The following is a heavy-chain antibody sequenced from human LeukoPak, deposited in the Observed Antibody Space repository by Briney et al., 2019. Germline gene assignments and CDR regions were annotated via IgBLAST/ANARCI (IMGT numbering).Heavy chain of an antibody. CDR3: ARYNGAKRGNYYDSSGYPYYFDY. CDR2: IIPILGIA. Sequence: GASVKVSCKVSGGTFSSYAISWVRQAPGQGLEWMGRIIPILGIANYAQKFQGRVTITADKSTSTAYMELSSLRSEDTAVYYCARYNGAKRGNYYDSSGYPYYFDYWGQGTLVTVSS. V-gene: IGHV1-69*04. J-gene: IGHJ4*02. CDR1: GGTFSSYA. D-gene: IGHD3-22*01.